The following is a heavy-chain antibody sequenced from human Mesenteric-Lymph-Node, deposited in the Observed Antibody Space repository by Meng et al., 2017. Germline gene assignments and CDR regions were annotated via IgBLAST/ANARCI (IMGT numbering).Heavy chain of an antibody. D-gene: IGHD6-13*01. CDR1: GFSFSNYA. J-gene: IGHJ4*02. CDR2: FSGSDGGT. Sequence: EVQLLESGGGLVQPGGSLRLSCAASGFSFSNYAIGWVRQAPGKGLEWVSAFSGSDGGTHYADSVKGRFTISRDSSKNTLYLQMNSLRAEDTAIYYCAKEMGAVGTPYFDYWGQGTLVTVS. V-gene: IGHV3-23*01. CDR3: AKEMGAVGTPYFDY.